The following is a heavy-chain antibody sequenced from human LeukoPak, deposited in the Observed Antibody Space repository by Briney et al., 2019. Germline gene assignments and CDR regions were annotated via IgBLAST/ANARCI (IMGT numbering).Heavy chain of an antibody. CDR1: GFTFSSYA. D-gene: IGHD2-2*02. V-gene: IGHV3-30-3*01. CDR3: ARDSWLRSLGYCSSTSCYTYLDY. Sequence: PGGSLRLSCAASGFTFSSYAMHWVRQAPGKGLEWVAVISYDGSNKDYADSVKGRFTISRDNSKNTLYLQLNSLRAEDTAVYYCARDSWLRSLGYCSSTSCYTYLDYWGQGTLVTVSP. J-gene: IGHJ4*02. CDR2: ISYDGSNK.